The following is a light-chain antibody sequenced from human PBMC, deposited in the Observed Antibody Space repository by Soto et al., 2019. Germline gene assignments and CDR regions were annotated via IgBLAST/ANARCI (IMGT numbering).Light chain of an antibody. CDR2: EVS. Sequence: DIPMTQSPSTLFVSVGDTVTITCRASQSINKWLAWYQQKPGKAPKLLIYEVSTLESGVPSRFSGSGSGTEFTITISSLQPDDIATYYCQQYNSFFGQGTKLEIK. V-gene: IGKV1-5*03. CDR3: QQYNSF. CDR1: QSINKW. J-gene: IGKJ2*01.